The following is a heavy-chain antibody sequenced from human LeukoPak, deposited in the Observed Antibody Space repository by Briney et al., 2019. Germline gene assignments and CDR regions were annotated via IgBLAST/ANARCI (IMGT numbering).Heavy chain of an antibody. J-gene: IGHJ4*02. CDR1: GFTFSSYS. V-gene: IGHV3-48*01. Sequence: PGGSLRLSCAVSGFTFSSYSMNWVRQAPGKGLEWVSYISSSSSLIYYADSVKGRFTISRDNAKNSLYLEMNSLRAEDTAVYYCARDLDYWGQGTLVTVSS. CDR3: ARDLDY. CDR2: ISSSSSLI.